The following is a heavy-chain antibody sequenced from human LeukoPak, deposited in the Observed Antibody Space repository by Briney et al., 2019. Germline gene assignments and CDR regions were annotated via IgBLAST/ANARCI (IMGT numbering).Heavy chain of an antibody. D-gene: IGHD1-7*01. CDR2: ISSSSSYI. J-gene: IGHJ4*02. Sequence: PGGSLRLSCAASGFTFTNYAMSWVRQAPGKGLEWVSCISSSSSYIYYADSVKGRFTISRDNAKNSLYLQMNSLRAEGTAVYYCARAHNWKYGSFDFWGQGTLVTVSS. CDR1: GFTFTNYA. V-gene: IGHV3-21*01. CDR3: ARAHNWKYGSFDF.